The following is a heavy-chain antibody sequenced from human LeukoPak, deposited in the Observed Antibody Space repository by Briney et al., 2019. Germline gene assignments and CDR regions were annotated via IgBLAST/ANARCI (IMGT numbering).Heavy chain of an antibody. V-gene: IGHV4-30-2*01. Sequence: KPSETLSLTCTVSGGSISSGGYYWSWIRQPPGKGLEWIGYIYHSGSTYYNPSLKSRVTISVDRSKNQFSLKLSSVTAADTAVYYCARELYDGNRRRIDYWGQGTLVTVSS. CDR2: IYHSGST. J-gene: IGHJ4*02. CDR3: ARELYDGNRRRIDY. D-gene: IGHD4-23*01. CDR1: GGSISSGGYY.